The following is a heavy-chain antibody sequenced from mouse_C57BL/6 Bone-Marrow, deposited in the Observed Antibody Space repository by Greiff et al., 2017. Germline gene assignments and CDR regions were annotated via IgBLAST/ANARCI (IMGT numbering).Heavy chain of an antibody. V-gene: IGHV1-55*01. CDR2: IYPGSGST. CDR1: GYTFTSYW. Sequence: QVHVKQPGAELVKPGASVKMSCKASGYTFTSYWITWVKQRPGQGLEWIGDIYPGSGSTNYNEKFKSKATLTVDTSSSTAYMQLSGLTSEDSAVYYCARPYYSNYWYFDVWGTGTTVTVSS. D-gene: IGHD2-5*01. CDR3: ARPYYSNYWYFDV. J-gene: IGHJ1*03.